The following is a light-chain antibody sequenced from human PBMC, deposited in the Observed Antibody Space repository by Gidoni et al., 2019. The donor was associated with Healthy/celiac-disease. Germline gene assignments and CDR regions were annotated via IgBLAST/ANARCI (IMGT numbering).Light chain of an antibody. CDR2: DDR. J-gene: IGLJ3*02. V-gene: IGLV3-21*03. Sequence: SYVLTQPPSVSVAPGTTARITCGGNNIGSKSVHGYQQKPGQTPVLVVYDDRDRPSGIPERFSGSNSGNTATLTISRVEAGDEADYYCQVWDSSSDHTVFGGGTKLTVL. CDR1: NIGSKS. CDR3: QVWDSSSDHTV.